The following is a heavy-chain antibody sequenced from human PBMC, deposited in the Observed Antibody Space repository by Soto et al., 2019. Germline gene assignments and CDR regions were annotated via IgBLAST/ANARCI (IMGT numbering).Heavy chain of an antibody. CDR2: ISGSSGST. D-gene: IGHD2-15*01. Sequence: PWRTMRLSCAPSPFTFSSYAMSWVRQAPCNGLKLVSTISGSSGSTYYADSVRGRFTISRENSKNTRYLQMNSLRAEDTAVHYCAKGAGIPSRWYFGYWGQGCLVTVSS. CDR1: PFTFSSYA. J-gene: IGHJ4*02. V-gene: IGHV3-23*01. CDR3: AKGAGIPSRWYFGY.